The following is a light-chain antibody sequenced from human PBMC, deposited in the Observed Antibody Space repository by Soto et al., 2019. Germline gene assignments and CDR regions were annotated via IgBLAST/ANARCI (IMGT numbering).Light chain of an antibody. CDR2: RAS. CDR1: QSVSSSH. CDR3: QRYGG. Sequence: EIVLTQSPGTLSLSPGERATLSCRASQSVSSSHLAWYQQKPGQAPRPLIYRASSRATGIPDRFSGSGSGTDFHLPISRLDTAGFAXXYCQRYGGFGQGTKVDIK. V-gene: IGKV3-20*01. J-gene: IGKJ1*01.